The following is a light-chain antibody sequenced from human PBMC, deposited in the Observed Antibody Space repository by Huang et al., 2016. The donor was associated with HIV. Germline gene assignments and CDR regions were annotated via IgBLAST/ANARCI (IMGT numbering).Light chain of an antibody. CDR3: QQSSSTPFT. CDR1: QTITSF. Sequence: DIQMTQSPSSLSASVGDRVTITCRASQTITSFLNWYQQKPGKAPKHLIYAASSLQSGVPSRFSGSGSGTSFTLTSNTLQPEDFATYYCQQSSSTPFTFGPGTRVDIK. J-gene: IGKJ3*01. V-gene: IGKV1-39*01. CDR2: AAS.